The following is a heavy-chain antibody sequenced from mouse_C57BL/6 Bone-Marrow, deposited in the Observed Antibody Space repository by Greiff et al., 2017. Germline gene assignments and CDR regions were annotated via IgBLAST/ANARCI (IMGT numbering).Heavy chain of an antibody. Sequence: EVQLQQSGAELVRPGSSVKMSCKTSGYTFTSYGINWVKQRPGQGLEWIGYIFIGNGYTEYNEKFKGKATLTSDTSSSTAYMQLSSLTSEDSAIYFCARGNPTDYGSSYWYFDVWGTGTTVTVSS. V-gene: IGHV1-58*01. J-gene: IGHJ1*03. CDR1: GYTFTSYG. D-gene: IGHD1-1*01. CDR3: ARGNPTDYGSSYWYFDV. CDR2: IFIGNGYT.